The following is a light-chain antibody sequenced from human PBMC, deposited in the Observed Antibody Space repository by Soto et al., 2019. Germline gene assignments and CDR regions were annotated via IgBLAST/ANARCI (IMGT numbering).Light chain of an antibody. CDR1: QSISRW. CDR3: QQGYSIHALT. Sequence: DIQMTQSPSTLSASVGDRVTITCRASQSISRWLAWYQQKPGKAPKALIYDASTLRSGVPGRFRGSGSETEFTLTITYVQPEDFATYYCQQGYSIHALTFGGGTKVDI. V-gene: IGKV1-5*01. J-gene: IGKJ4*01. CDR2: DAS.